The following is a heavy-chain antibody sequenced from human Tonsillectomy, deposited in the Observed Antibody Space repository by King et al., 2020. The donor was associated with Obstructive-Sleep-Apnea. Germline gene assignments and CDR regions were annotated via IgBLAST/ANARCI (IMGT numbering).Heavy chain of an antibody. CDR3: VQRVLGYYYYGMDV. V-gene: IGHV3-23*04. J-gene: IGHJ6*02. Sequence: VQLVESGGGLVQPWGSLRLPCAASGFTFSSYAMSWVRQAPGKGLEWVSAISGSGGSTYYADSVKGRFTISRANSKNTLYLQMNSLRAEDTAVYYCVQRVLGYYYYGMDVWGQGTTVTVSS. CDR2: ISGSGGST. CDR1: GFTFSSYA.